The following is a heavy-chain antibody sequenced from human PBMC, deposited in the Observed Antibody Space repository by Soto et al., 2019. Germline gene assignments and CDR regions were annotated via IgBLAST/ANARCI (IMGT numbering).Heavy chain of an antibody. V-gene: IGHV3-21*01. CDR1: GFTFSPYT. CDR2: ITNSNTYI. J-gene: IGHJ4*02. CDR3: ARVDYSDRGYFDY. Sequence: GGSLRLSCAASGFTFSPYTLGWVRQAPGKGLESLSFITNSNTYIYYADSVKGRFTISRDDARNSLYLQMNSLRAEDTAIYYCARVDYSDRGYFDYWGQGALVTVPS. D-gene: IGHD3-22*01.